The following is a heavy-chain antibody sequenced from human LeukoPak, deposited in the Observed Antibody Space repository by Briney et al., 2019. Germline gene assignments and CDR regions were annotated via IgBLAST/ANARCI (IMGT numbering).Heavy chain of an antibody. D-gene: IGHD3-22*01. V-gene: IGHV3-48*04. J-gene: IGHJ4*02. CDR3: ARSLQYYYDSSGSDY. Sequence: GGSLRLSCAASGFTFSSYSMNWVRQAPGKGLEWVSYISSSSSAIYYADSVKGRFTISRDNAKNSLYLQMNSLRAEDTAVYYCARSLQYYYDSSGSDYWGQGTLVTVSS. CDR1: GFTFSSYS. CDR2: ISSSSSAI.